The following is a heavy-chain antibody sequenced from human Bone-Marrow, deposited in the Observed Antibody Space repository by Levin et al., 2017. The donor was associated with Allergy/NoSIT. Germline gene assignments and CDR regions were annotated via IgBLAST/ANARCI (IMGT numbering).Heavy chain of an antibody. V-gene: IGHV1-2*02. D-gene: IGHD1-26*01. J-gene: IGHJ4*02. Sequence: ASVKVSCKASGYTFTGYYMHWVRQAPGQGLEWMGWINPNSGGTNYAQKFQGRVTMTRDTSISTAYMELSRLRSDDTAVYYCARDPPWGSYYYFDYWGQGTLVTVSS. CDR1: GYTFTGYY. CDR2: INPNSGGT. CDR3: ARDPPWGSYYYFDY.